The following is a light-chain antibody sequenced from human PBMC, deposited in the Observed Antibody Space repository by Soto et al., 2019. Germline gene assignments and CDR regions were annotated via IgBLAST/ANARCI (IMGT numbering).Light chain of an antibody. CDR3: QQSYGTPIT. CDR1: QSISNY. V-gene: IGKV1-39*01. CDR2: VAS. J-gene: IGKJ5*01. Sequence: DLQMTQSPSSVCASXGDGVTITXXASQSISNYLNWYQQKPGKAPNLLIYVASSLQSEVPSRFSGSGSGTDFTLTITSLQPEDFATYYCQQSYGTPITFGQGTRLEI.